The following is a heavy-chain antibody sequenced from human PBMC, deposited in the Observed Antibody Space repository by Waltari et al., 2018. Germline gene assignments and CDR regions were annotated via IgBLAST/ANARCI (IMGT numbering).Heavy chain of an antibody. D-gene: IGHD3-10*01. V-gene: IGHV4-38-2*01. CDR1: GYSISSGYY. CDR3: ARAYYGSGSTIDY. Sequence: QVQLQESGPGLVKPSETLSLTCAVSGYSISSGYYWGWLRQPPGKGLEWIGSIYHSGSTYYNPSLKSRVTISVDTSKNQFSLKLSSVTAADTAVYYCARAYYGSGSTIDYWGQGTLVTVSS. J-gene: IGHJ4*02. CDR2: IYHSGST.